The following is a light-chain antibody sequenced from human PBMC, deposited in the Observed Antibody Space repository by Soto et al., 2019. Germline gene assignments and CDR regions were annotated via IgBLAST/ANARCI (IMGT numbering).Light chain of an antibody. V-gene: IGLV2-23*01. Sequence: QSVLTQPASVSGSPGQSITISCTGTSSGVGSYNLVSWYQQHPGKAPKLMIYEGSKRPSGVSNRFSGSKSGNTASLTISGLQAEDEADYYCCSYAGSSTFYVFGTGTKVTV. CDR3: CSYAGSSTFYV. CDR1: SSGVGSYNL. CDR2: EGS. J-gene: IGLJ1*01.